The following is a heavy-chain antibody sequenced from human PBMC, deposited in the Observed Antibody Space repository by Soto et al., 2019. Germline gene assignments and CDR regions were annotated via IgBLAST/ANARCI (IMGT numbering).Heavy chain of an antibody. V-gene: IGHV4-34*01. D-gene: IGHD3-10*01. CDR2: INHSGST. CDR3: ARGLRGRDYMEV. CDR1: GGSFSGYY. Sequence: QVQLQQWGAGLLKHSETLSLTCAVYGGSFSGYYWSWIRQPPGKGLEWIGEINHSGSTNYNPSLKSRVTISVDTSKDQFSLNLSSVTAADTAVYYCARGLRGRDYMEVWGKGTTVTVSS. J-gene: IGHJ6*03.